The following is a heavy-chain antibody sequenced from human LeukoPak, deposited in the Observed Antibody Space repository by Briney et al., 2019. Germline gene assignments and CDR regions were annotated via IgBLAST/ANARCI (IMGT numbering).Heavy chain of an antibody. CDR3: AREYVDTAMVRFDY. CDR1: GFTFSSYW. D-gene: IGHD5-18*01. J-gene: IGHJ4*02. CDR2: IKQDGSEK. V-gene: IGHV3-7*01. Sequence: GGSLRLSCAASGFTFSSYWVSWVRQAPGKGLEWVANIKQDGSEKYYVDSVKGRFTISRDNAKNSLYLQMNSLRAEDTAVYYCAREYVDTAMVRFDYWGQGTLVTVSS.